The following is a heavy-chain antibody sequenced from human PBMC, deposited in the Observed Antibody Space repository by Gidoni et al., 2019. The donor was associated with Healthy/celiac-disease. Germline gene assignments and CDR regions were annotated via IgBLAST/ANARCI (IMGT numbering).Heavy chain of an antibody. CDR3: ARDKITMVRGVISRLFDY. J-gene: IGHJ4*02. Sequence: EVQLVESGGGLVQPGGSLRLSCAAPGFTVSSNHMSWVRQAPGKGLEWFSVIYSGGSTYYADSVKGRFTISRDHSKNTLYLKMNSLRAEDTAVYYCARDKITMVRGVISRLFDYWGQGTLVTVSS. V-gene: IGHV3-66*01. CDR1: GFTVSSNH. D-gene: IGHD3-10*01. CDR2: IYSGGST.